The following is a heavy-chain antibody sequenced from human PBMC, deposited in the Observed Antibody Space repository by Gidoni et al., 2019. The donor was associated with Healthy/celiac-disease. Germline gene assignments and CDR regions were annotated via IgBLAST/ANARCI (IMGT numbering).Heavy chain of an antibody. J-gene: IGHJ6*02. CDR3: ARPPFHDPMDV. CDR1: GFTFSSYW. Sequence: EVQLVESGGGLVQPGGSLRLSCPASGFTFSSYWMSWVRQAPGKGLEWVANIKQDGSEKYYVDSVKGRFTISRDNAKNSLYLQMNSLRAEDTAVYYCARPPFHDPMDVWGQGTTVTVSS. V-gene: IGHV3-7*01. CDR2: IKQDGSEK. D-gene: IGHD2-21*01.